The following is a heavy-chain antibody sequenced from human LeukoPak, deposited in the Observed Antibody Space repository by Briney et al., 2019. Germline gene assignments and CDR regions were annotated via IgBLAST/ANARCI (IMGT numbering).Heavy chain of an antibody. J-gene: IGHJ3*02. CDR3: ARCRGVLLWFGELTAVDAFDI. V-gene: IGHV1-18*01. CDR2: ISAYNGNT. Sequence: ASVKVSCKPSGYTFTSYGISCVRQAPGQGLEWMGWISAYNGNTNYAQKLQGRVTMTTDTSTSPAYMELRSVRSDDTAVYYCARCRGVLLWFGELTAVDAFDIWGQGTMVTVSS. CDR1: GYTFTSYG. D-gene: IGHD3-10*01.